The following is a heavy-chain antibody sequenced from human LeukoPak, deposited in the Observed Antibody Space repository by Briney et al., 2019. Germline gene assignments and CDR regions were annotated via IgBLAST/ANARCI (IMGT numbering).Heavy chain of an antibody. J-gene: IGHJ4*02. CDR3: AKEADFIVGYYFDY. CDR1: GFTFRNYG. Sequence: GGSLRLSCRISGFTFRNYGMSWVRQAPGKGLEWVWTIDVTGDNTYYAESLKGRFTLSRDNSENAVYLQMNTLRVEDTAVYYCAKEADFIVGYYFDYWGQGSLVTVSS. D-gene: IGHD1-26*01. CDR2: IDVTGDNT. V-gene: IGHV3-23*01.